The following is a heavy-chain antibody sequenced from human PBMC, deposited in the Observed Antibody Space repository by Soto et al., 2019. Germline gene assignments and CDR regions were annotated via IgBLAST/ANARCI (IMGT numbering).Heavy chain of an antibody. D-gene: IGHD3-9*01. Sequence: SETLSLTCTVSGGSISSYYWSWIRQPPGKGLEWIGYIYYSGSTNYNPSLKSRVTISVDTSKNQFSLKLSSVTAADTAVYYCAREGSDILTGTQVLAFDIWGQGTMVTVSS. V-gene: IGHV4-59*01. CDR1: GGSISSYY. CDR2: IYYSGST. J-gene: IGHJ3*02. CDR3: AREGSDILTGTQVLAFDI.